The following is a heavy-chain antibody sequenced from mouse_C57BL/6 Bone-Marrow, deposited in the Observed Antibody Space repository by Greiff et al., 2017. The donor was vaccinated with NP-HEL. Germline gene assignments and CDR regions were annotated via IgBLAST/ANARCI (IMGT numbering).Heavy chain of an antibody. CDR2: IDPSDSYT. CDR3: ARRPAYYFDY. CDR1: GYTFTSYW. J-gene: IGHJ2*01. V-gene: IGHV1-59*01. Sequence: VKLQQPGAELVRPGTSVKLSCKASGYTFTSYWMHWVKQRPGQGLEWIGVIDPSDSYTNYNQKFKGKATLTVDTSSSTAYMQLSSLTSEDSAVYYCARRPAYYFDYWGQGTTLTVSS.